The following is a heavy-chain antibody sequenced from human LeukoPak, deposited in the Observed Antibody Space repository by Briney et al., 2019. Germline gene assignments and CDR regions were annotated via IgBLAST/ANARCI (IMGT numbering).Heavy chain of an antibody. Sequence: SETLSLTCAVPGYSISSGYYWGWIRQPPGKGLEWIGSIYHSGSTYYNPSLKSRVTISVDTSKNQFSLKLSSVTAADTAVYYRARQGYDYRYFDYWGQGTLVTVSS. CDR1: GYSISSGYY. V-gene: IGHV4-38-2*01. D-gene: IGHD5-12*01. J-gene: IGHJ4*02. CDR3: ARQGYDYRYFDY. CDR2: IYHSGST.